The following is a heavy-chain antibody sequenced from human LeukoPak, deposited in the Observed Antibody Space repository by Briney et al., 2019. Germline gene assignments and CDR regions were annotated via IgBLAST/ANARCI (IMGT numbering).Heavy chain of an antibody. D-gene: IGHD6-19*01. V-gene: IGHV3-48*01. CDR2: ISSGSTTI. CDR3: ARDVEQWLVRVYYFDY. J-gene: IGHJ4*02. CDR1: GFTLSSYS. Sequence: PGGSLRLSCATSGFTLSSYSMNWVRQAPGKGLEWVSYISSGSTTIYYADSVKGRFTISRDNAKISLYLQMNSLRAEDTAVYYCARDVEQWLVRVYYFDYWGQGTLVTVSS.